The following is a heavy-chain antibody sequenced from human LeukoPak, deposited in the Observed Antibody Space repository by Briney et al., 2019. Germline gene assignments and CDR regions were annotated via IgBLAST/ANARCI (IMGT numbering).Heavy chain of an antibody. V-gene: IGHV1-46*01. Sequence: ASVKVSCKASGNTFTTAQMHWVRQAPGQGLEWMGIINPSGGSTSYAQKFQGRITMTRDTSTGTVYMELSSLRSEGTALYYCAREYGTGGLDYWGQGTLVTVSS. CDR3: AREYGTGGLDY. CDR1: GNTFTTAQ. CDR2: INPSGGST. D-gene: IGHD2-8*02. J-gene: IGHJ4*02.